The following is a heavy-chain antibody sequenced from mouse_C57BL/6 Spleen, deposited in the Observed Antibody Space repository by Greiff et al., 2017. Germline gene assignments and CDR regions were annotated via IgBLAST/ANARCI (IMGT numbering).Heavy chain of an antibody. Sequence: VQLQQSGAELVKPGASVKISCKASGYAFSSYWMHWVKQRPGKGLEWIGQIYPGDGDTNYNGKFKGKATLTADKSSSTAYMQLSSLTSEDSAVYFCERDTTVVATDYAMDYWGQGTSVTVSS. D-gene: IGHD1-1*01. CDR1: GYAFSSYW. CDR3: ERDTTVVATDYAMDY. CDR2: IYPGDGDT. V-gene: IGHV1-80*01. J-gene: IGHJ4*01.